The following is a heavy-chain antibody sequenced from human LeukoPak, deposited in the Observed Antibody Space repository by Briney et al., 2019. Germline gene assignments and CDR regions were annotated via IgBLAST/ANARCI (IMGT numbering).Heavy chain of an antibody. D-gene: IGHD3-22*01. Sequence: GGSLRLSCAASGFTVSSNYMSWVRQAPGKGLEWVSVIYSGGSTYYADSVKGRFTISRHNSKNTLYLQMNSLRAEDTAVYYCARGEPHYYDSSGYNPTFDYWGQGTLVTVFS. CDR3: ARGEPHYYDSSGYNPTFDY. CDR1: GFTVSSNY. CDR2: IYSGGST. V-gene: IGHV3-53*04. J-gene: IGHJ4*02.